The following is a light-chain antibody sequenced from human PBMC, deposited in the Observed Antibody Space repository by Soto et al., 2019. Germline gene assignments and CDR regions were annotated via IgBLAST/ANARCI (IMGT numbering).Light chain of an antibody. V-gene: IGKV3-11*01. CDR2: DAV. Sequence: EIVLTQSPDTLSLSPGERATLSCRASQSIGPYLAWYQQKPGQSPRLLVYDAVNRAAGAPDRFSGSGSGTDFTLTISSLEPEDSAVYLCQQRSDWPPLTFGGGTKVESK. J-gene: IGKJ4*01. CDR1: QSIGPY. CDR3: QQRSDWPPLT.